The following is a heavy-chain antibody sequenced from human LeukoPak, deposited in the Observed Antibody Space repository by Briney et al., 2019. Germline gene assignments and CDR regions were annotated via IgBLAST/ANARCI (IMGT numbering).Heavy chain of an antibody. Sequence: PSETLSLTCTVSGGSISSYYWSWIRQPPGKGLEWIGSIYYSGSTNYSPSLKSRVTISVDTSKNQFSLKLSSVTAADTAVYYCARHYVYYYGMDVWGQGTTVTVSS. V-gene: IGHV4-59*01. CDR3: ARHYVYYYGMDV. CDR1: GGSISSYY. CDR2: IYYSGST. J-gene: IGHJ6*02.